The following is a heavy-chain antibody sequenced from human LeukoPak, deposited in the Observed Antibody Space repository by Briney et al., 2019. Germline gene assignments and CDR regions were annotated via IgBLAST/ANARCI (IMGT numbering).Heavy chain of an antibody. V-gene: IGHV3-7*03. D-gene: IGHD3-22*01. CDR2: IKQDGSEK. CDR3: ASHHYYDSSGPLGAFDI. CDR1: GFTFSSYA. Sequence: GSLRLSCAASGFTFSSYAMSWVRQAPGKGLEWVANIKQDGSEKYYVDSVKGRFTISRDNAKNSLYLQMNSLRAEDTALYHCASHHYYDSSGPLGAFDIWGQGTMVTVSS. J-gene: IGHJ3*02.